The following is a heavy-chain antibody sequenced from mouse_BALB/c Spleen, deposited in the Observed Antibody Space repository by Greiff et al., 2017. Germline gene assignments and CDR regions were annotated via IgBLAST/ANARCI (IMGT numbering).Heavy chain of an antibody. D-gene: IGHD2-14*01. CDR2: IYPGNVNT. V-gene: IGHV1S56*01. Sequence: QVQLQQSGPELVKPGASVRISCKASGYTFTSYYIHWVKQRPGQGLEWIGWIYPGNVNTKYNEKFKGKATLTADKSSSTAYMQLSSLTSEDSAVYFCARDYYRYDEYFDVWGAGTTVTVSS. CDR1: GYTFTSYY. CDR3: ARDYYRYDEYFDV. J-gene: IGHJ1*01.